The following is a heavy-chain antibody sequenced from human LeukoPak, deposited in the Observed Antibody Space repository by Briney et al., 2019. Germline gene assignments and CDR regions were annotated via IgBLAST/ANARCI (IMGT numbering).Heavy chain of an antibody. D-gene: IGHD3-10*01. CDR1: GGSISSGDYY. CDR3: ARSLTMVRDYYFDY. J-gene: IGHJ4*02. V-gene: IGHV4-30-4*08. CDR2: IYYSGST. Sequence: SETLSLTCTVSGGSISSGDYYWSWIRQPPGKGLEWIGYIYYSGSTYYNPSLKSRVTISVDTSKNQFSLKLSSVTAADTAVYYCARSLTMVRDYYFDYWGQGTLVTVSS.